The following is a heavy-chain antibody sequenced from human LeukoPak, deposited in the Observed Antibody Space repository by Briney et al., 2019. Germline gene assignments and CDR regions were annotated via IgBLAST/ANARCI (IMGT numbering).Heavy chain of an antibody. Sequence: SETLSLTCTVSGGSIGSSSYYWGWIRQPPGKGLEWIGSIYYSGSTYYNPSLKSRVTIPVDTSKNQFSLKLSSVTAADTAVYYCARHEMTTVTDYFDYWGQGTLVTVSS. CDR1: GGSIGSSSYY. CDR3: ARHEMTTVTDYFDY. V-gene: IGHV4-39*01. D-gene: IGHD4-17*01. CDR2: IYYSGST. J-gene: IGHJ4*02.